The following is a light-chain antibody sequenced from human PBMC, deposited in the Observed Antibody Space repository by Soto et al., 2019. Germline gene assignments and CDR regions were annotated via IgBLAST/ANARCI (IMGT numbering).Light chain of an antibody. CDR1: SSDVGCYSY. V-gene: IGLV2-14*01. CDR2: DVS. J-gene: IGLJ1*01. Sequence: QYMLTQPAFLSGSPGQSIAISCTGTSSDVGCYSYVSSYQLLPGKAPKLVISDVSNRPSGVSDRFSGSKSGNTAFLTISGLQTEDEADYYCASYTTSSTYVFGTGT. CDR3: ASYTTSSTYV.